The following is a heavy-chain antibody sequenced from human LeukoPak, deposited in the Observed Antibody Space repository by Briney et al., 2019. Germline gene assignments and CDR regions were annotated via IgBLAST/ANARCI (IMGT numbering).Heavy chain of an antibody. CDR1: GFTFSSYW. Sequence: PGGSLRLSCAASGFTFSSYWMHWVRQAPGKGLEWVAFISYDGSTISFADSVKGRFTISRDNSRNTVSLQMSSLRHEDTAVYYCARDLSEKYRCDYWGQGTLVTVPS. D-gene: IGHD1-26*01. J-gene: IGHJ4*02. CDR2: ISYDGSTI. V-gene: IGHV3-30-3*01. CDR3: ARDLSEKYRCDY.